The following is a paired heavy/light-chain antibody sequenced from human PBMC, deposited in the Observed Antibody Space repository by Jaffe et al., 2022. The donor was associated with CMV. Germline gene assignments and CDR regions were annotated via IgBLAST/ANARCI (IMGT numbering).Light chain of an antibody. J-gene: IGKJ4*01. V-gene: IGKV3-20*01. CDR2: GAS. CDR3: QHYDMSGVT. CDR1: QSVSSGA. Sequence: EIVLTQSPGPLSLSPGERATLSCRASQSVSSGALAWYQQRPGQAPRLLIYGASSRAAGIPDRFSGSGSGTDFTLTISRLEPEDFAVYYCQHYDMSGVTFGGGTKVEIK.
Heavy chain of an antibody. V-gene: IGHV3-33*08. CDR1: DFSISNFG. CDR3: ARSLIVPVGLTTTRSLDY. Sequence: QVQLVESGGGVVRPGTSLRLSCAASDFSISNFGIHWVRQAPGKGLEWVAVIWFDGRNRYYADSMKGRFSISRDISNNTVYLQMTSLRAEDTAVYFCARSLIVPVGLTTTRSLDYWGLGTLVTVSS. J-gene: IGHJ4*02. D-gene: IGHD4-17*01. CDR2: IWFDGRNR.